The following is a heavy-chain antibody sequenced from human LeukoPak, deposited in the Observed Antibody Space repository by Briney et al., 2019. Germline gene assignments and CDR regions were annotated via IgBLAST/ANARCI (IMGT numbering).Heavy chain of an antibody. CDR3: ARNYYDSSGYYYDIHYFDY. CDR2: ISYDGSNK. Sequence: GGSLRLSCAASGFTFSSYAMHWVRQAPGKGLEWVAVISYDGSNKYYADSVKGRFTISRDNSKNTLYLQMNSLRAEDTAVYYCARNYYDSSGYYYDIHYFDYWGQGTLVTVSS. V-gene: IGHV3-30-3*01. CDR1: GFTFSSYA. J-gene: IGHJ4*02. D-gene: IGHD3-22*01.